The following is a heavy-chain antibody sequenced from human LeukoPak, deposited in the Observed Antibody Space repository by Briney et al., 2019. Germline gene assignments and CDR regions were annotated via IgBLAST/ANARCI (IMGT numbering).Heavy chain of an antibody. J-gene: IGHJ4*02. CDR3: AKRYSSAWYFFDY. Sequence: PGGSLRLSXAASGFTFSSYGMSWVRQTPGKGLEWVSAISGSGGNTYYADSVKGRFTISRDNSKNTLYLQMNSLRAEDTAVYYCAKRYSSAWYFFDYWGQGTLVTVSS. D-gene: IGHD6-19*01. V-gene: IGHV3-23*01. CDR1: GFTFSSYG. CDR2: ISGSGGNT.